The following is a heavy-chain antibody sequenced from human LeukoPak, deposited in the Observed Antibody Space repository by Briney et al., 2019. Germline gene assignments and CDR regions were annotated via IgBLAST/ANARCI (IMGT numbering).Heavy chain of an antibody. J-gene: IGHJ4*02. Sequence: GGSLRLSCAASGFTFSNAWMSWVRQAPGKGLEWVGRIKSKTDGGTTDYAAPVKGRFTISRDDSKNTLYLRMNSLKTEDTAVYYCTTEIVVVPAALIPYYFDYWGQGTLVTVSS. D-gene: IGHD2-2*01. V-gene: IGHV3-15*01. CDR3: TTEIVVVPAALIPYYFDY. CDR1: GFTFSNAW. CDR2: IKSKTDGGTT.